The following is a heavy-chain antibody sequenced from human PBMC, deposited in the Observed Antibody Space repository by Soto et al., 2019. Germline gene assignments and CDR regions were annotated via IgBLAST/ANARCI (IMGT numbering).Heavy chain of an antibody. V-gene: IGHV4-59*12. Sequence: SETLSVTCPVAGDSTSTSYWSWIRQSPGKGLEWIGYIYYSGGTNYNPSLKSRVAISVDPSKNQFSLELTSVTAADTAVYFCARDDGGSGSVYWGHGALVTVSS. CDR1: GDSTSTSY. CDR3: ARDDGGSGSVY. J-gene: IGHJ4*01. CDR2: IYYSGGT. D-gene: IGHD3-10*01.